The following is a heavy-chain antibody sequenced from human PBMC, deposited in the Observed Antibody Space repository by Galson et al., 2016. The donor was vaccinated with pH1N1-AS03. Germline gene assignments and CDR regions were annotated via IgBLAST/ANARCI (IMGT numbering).Heavy chain of an antibody. J-gene: IGHJ4*02. V-gene: IGHV3-21*03. CDR1: GFTFSGYS. CDR3: ARSFPGRVVGVEAAMQEGPDY. D-gene: IGHD2-2*01. Sequence: SLRLSCAASGFTFSGYSMNWFRQAPGKGLEWVSSISRSSTYIYYADSVKGRFTISRDNAKNSLFLQMHSLRAEDTAVYYCARSFPGRVVGVEAAMQEGPDYWGQGTLVTVSS. CDR2: ISRSSTYI.